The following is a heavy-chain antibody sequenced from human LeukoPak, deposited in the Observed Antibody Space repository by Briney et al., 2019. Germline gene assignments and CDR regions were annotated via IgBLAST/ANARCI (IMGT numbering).Heavy chain of an antibody. CDR1: GFTFSIYG. V-gene: IGHV3-23*01. J-gene: IGHJ4*02. CDR2: ISDNGGNT. D-gene: IGHD5-24*01. CDR3: AKDDGWVQYAN. Sequence: GGSLRLSCAASGFTFSIYGMGWVRQAPGKGLEWVSSISDNGGNTYYADSAKGRFTISRDNSKNTLYLQMTSLRVEDTAVYYCAKDDGWVQYANWGQGTLVTVSS.